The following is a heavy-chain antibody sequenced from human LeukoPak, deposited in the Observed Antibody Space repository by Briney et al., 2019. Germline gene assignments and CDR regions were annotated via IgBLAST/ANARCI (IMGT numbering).Heavy chain of an antibody. CDR2: ISGSSGGT. V-gene: IGHV3-23*01. D-gene: IGHD5-24*01. CDR1: GFTFSNYA. CDR3: AKASGDGSNYYFDS. Sequence: GGSLRLSCAASGFTFSNYAMSWVRQAPGKGLGWVSAISGSSGGTYYADSVKGRFTISRDNSKNTLYLQMNSLRAEDTAVYYCAKASGDGSNYYFDSWGQGTLVTVSS. J-gene: IGHJ4*02.